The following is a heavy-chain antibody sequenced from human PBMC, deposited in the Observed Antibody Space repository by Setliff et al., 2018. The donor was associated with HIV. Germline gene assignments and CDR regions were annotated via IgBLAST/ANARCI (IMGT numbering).Heavy chain of an antibody. CDR2: INHSGST. CDR3: ARVSDAFDI. Sequence: SETLSLTCAVYGGSFSGYYWSWIRQPPGKGLEWIGEINHSGSTNYNPSLKSRVDISVDTSKNQFSLKLSSVTAADTAVYYCARVSDAFDIWGQGTMVTVSS. CDR1: GGSFSGYY. J-gene: IGHJ3*02. V-gene: IGHV4-34*01.